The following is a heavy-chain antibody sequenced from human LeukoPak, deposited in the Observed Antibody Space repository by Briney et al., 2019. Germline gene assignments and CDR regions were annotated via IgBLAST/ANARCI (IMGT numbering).Heavy chain of an antibody. V-gene: IGHV3-74*01. Sequence: GGSLRLSCAASGFTFSTYWMHWVRQAPGTGLVWVSRVNGDGSTTTYADSVKGRFTISRDNAKSTLYLQVNSLRVEDAAVYYCARVVLSGAYQIDFWGQGTLVTVSS. CDR2: VNGDGSTT. D-gene: IGHD2/OR15-2a*01. J-gene: IGHJ4*02. CDR1: GFTFSTYW. CDR3: ARVVLSGAYQIDF.